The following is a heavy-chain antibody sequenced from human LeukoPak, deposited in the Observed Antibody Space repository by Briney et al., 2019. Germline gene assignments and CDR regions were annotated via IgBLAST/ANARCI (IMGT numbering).Heavy chain of an antibody. CDR2: ISGSGGST. V-gene: IGHV3-23*01. Sequence: GGSLRLSCAASGFTFSSYAMSWVRQAPGKGLEWVSAISGSGGSTYYADSVKGRFTISRDNSKNTLYLQMDSLRAEDTAVYYCAKDPFFYYDSSGYNYFDYWGQGTLVTVSS. J-gene: IGHJ4*02. CDR3: AKDPFFYYDSSGYNYFDY. D-gene: IGHD3-22*01. CDR1: GFTFSSYA.